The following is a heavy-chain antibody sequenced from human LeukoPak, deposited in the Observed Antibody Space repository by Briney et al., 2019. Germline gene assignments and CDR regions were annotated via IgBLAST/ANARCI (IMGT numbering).Heavy chain of an antibody. CDR2: ISSSGSTI. CDR3: ARGPGSYYYDSSNPIDY. J-gene: IGHJ4*02. CDR1: GFTFSDYY. Sequence: GGSLRLSCAASGFTFSDYYMSWIRQAPGKGLEWVSYISSSGSTIYYADSVKGRFTISRDNAKNTLYLQMNSLRAEDTAVYYCARGPGSYYYDSSNPIDYWGQGTLVTVSS. D-gene: IGHD3-22*01. V-gene: IGHV3-11*04.